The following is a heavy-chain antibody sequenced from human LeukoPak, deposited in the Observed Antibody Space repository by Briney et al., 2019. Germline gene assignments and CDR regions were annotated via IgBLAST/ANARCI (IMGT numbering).Heavy chain of an antibody. V-gene: IGHV1-2*02. J-gene: IGHJ4*02. D-gene: IGHD3-22*01. CDR1: GYTFTGYY. Sequence: GASVKVSCKASGYTFTGYYMHWVRQAPGQGLEWMGWINPNSGGTNYAQKFQGRVTMTEDTSTDTAYMELSSLRSEDTAVYYCATSGNLLDSSGYYRKWGQGTLVTVSS. CDR3: ATSGNLLDSSGYYRK. CDR2: INPNSGGT.